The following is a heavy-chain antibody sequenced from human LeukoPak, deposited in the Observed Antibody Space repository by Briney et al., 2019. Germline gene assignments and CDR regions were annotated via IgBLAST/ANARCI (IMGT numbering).Heavy chain of an antibody. CDR1: GVSISSGGYS. V-gene: IGHV3-53*01. CDR3: ARAKPKNMVRGLIMRRESRYYFDY. CDR2: IYSGGST. Sequence: ETLSLTCAVSGVSISSGGYSWSWVRQAPGKGLEWVSVIYSGGSTYYADYVMGRFTISRNNSKSTLYIQMNSLRDEDTAVYYCARAKPKNMVRGLIMRRESRYYFDYWGQGTLVTVSS. J-gene: IGHJ4*02. D-gene: IGHD3-10*01.